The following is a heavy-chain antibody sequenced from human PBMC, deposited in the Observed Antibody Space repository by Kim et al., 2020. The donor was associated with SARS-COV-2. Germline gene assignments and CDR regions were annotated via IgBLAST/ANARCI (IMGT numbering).Heavy chain of an antibody. CDR2: IYYSGST. V-gene: IGHV4-39*07. D-gene: IGHD3-9*01. Sequence: SETLSLTCTVSGGSISSSSYYWGWIRQPPGKGLEWIGSIYYSGSTYYNPSLKSRVTISVDTSKNQFSLKLSSVTAADTAVYYCARDPTATGPAAYYYYGMDVWGQGTTVTVSS. CDR3: ARDPTATGPAAYYYYGMDV. CDR1: GGSISSSSYY. J-gene: IGHJ6*02.